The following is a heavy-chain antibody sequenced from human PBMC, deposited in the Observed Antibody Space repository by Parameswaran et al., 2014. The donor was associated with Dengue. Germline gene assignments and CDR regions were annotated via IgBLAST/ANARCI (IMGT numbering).Heavy chain of an antibody. J-gene: IGHJ3*02. CDR3: AKREVVGTLSSMGAAFDI. D-gene: IGHD1-26*01. V-gene: IGHV3-23*01. CDR2: ISGSGGST. Sequence: VRQMPGKGLEWVSGISGSGGSTYYADSVKGRFTISRDYSKNTLHPQMNSLRAEDTAVYYCAKREVVGTLSSMGAAFDIWGQGTMVTVSS.